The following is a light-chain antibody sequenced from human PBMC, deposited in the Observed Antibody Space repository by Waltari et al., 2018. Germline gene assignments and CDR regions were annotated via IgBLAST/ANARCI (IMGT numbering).Light chain of an antibody. CDR3: MQALQTPS. CDR1: QSLLHSNGYNY. J-gene: IGKJ2*01. V-gene: IGKV2-28*01. CDR2: WGS. Sequence: DMAMTQSPLSPPVTPGEPASISCRPRQSLLHSNGYNYLDWYLQKPGQSPQLLIYWGSNRASGVPDRFSGSGSGTDFTLKISRVEAEDVGVYYCMQALQTPSFGQGTKLEIK.